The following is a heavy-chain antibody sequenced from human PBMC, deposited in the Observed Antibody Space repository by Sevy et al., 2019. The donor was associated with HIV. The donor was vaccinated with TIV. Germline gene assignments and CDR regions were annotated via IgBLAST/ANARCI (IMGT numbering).Heavy chain of an antibody. J-gene: IGHJ1*01. Sequence: SETLSLTCAVYGGSFSGYYWSWIRQPPGKGLEWIGEINHSGSTNYNPSLKSRVTISVDTSKNQFSLKLSSVTAADTVVYYCARPEDGTTSIEYFQHWGQGTLVTVSS. CDR3: ARPEDGTTSIEYFQH. CDR1: GGSFSGYY. CDR2: INHSGST. D-gene: IGHD1-7*01. V-gene: IGHV4-34*01.